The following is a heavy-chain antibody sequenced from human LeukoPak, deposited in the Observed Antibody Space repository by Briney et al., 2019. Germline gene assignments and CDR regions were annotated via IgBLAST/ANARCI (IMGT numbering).Heavy chain of an antibody. Sequence: SETLSLTCTVSGGSITITNYYWGWIRQPPGKGLEWVGNIYHDGSTYYNPSLKSRVSISVDTSKNQFSLKLSSVTAADTAVYYCARSYDSSGQDYWGQGTLVTVSS. D-gene: IGHD3-22*01. V-gene: IGHV4-39*07. J-gene: IGHJ4*02. CDR3: ARSYDSSGQDY. CDR1: GGSITITNYY. CDR2: IYHDGST.